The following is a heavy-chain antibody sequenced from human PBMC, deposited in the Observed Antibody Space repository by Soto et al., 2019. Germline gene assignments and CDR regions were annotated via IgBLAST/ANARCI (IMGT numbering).Heavy chain of an antibody. CDR1: GFTFSSYS. V-gene: IGHV3-21*01. J-gene: IGHJ4*02. Sequence: GSLRLSCAASGFTFSSYSMNWVRQAPGKGLEWVSSISSNGYYIYYADSVKGRFTISRDNAKNSLSLQMNSLRAEDTAVYYCARDGTYCSGTSCYIDYWGQGTLVTVSS. D-gene: IGHD2-2*02. CDR3: ARDGTYCSGTSCYIDY. CDR2: ISSNGYYI.